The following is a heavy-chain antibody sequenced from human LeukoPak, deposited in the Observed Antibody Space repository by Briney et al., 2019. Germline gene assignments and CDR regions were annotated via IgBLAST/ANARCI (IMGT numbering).Heavy chain of an antibody. Sequence: PSETLSLTCAVSGGSISSYYWSWIRQPPGKGLEWIGFIHYSGSTKNNPSLKSRVTMSVDTSKNQFSLKLSSVTAADTAVYYCARHVGCSSTSCYAPNWFDPWGQGTLVTVSS. D-gene: IGHD2-2*01. CDR2: IHYSGST. CDR1: GGSISSYY. J-gene: IGHJ5*02. CDR3: ARHVGCSSTSCYAPNWFDP. V-gene: IGHV4-59*08.